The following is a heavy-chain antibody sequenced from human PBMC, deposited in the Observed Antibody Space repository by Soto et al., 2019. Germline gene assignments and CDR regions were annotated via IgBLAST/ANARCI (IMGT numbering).Heavy chain of an antibody. Sequence: PSETLSLTCAVSGGSISSGGYSWSWIRQPPGKGLEWIGYIYHSGSTYYNPSLKSRVTISVDTSKNQFSLKLSSVTAADTAVYYCARAYGDYVFDYWGQGTLVTVSS. J-gene: IGHJ4*02. D-gene: IGHD4-17*01. CDR3: ARAYGDYVFDY. V-gene: IGHV4-30-2*01. CDR2: IYHSGST. CDR1: GGSISSGGYS.